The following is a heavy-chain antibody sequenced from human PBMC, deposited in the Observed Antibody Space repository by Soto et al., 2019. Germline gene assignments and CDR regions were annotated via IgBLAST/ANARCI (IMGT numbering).Heavy chain of an antibody. CDR1: GGTFSSYA. Sequence: QVQLVQSGAEVKKPGSSVKVSCKASGGTFSSYAISWVRQAPGQGLEWMGGFIPIFGTANYAQKFQGRVTITADESTSTAYMELSSLRSEDTAVYYCARPYYCDSSGYRFGYFDYWGQGTLVTVSS. CDR2: FIPIFGTA. J-gene: IGHJ4*02. CDR3: ARPYYCDSSGYRFGYFDY. V-gene: IGHV1-69*01. D-gene: IGHD3-22*01.